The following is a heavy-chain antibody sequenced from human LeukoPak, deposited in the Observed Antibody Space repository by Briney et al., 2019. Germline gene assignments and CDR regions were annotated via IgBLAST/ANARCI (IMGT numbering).Heavy chain of an antibody. D-gene: IGHD2-2*01. CDR3: ARDPRWLTPDCTSTSCYENYFDP. Sequence: SETLSLTCAVSGYSISNGYQWAWIRQPPGKTLEWIGSIYHSGSVHYNPSFKSRVTISVDTSNNHFSLRLRSVTAADTAVYYCARDPRWLTPDCTSTSCYENYFDPWGQGTLVTVSS. J-gene: IGHJ5*02. CDR2: IYHSGSV. V-gene: IGHV4-38-2*02. CDR1: GYSISNGYQ.